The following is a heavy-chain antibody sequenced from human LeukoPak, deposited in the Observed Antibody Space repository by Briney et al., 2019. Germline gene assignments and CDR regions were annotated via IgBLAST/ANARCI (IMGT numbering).Heavy chain of an antibody. CDR1: GFTFSSYA. J-gene: IGHJ5*02. Sequence: PGGSLRLSCAASGFTFSSYAMSWVRQAPGKGLEWVSAISGSGGSTYYADSVKGRFTISRDNSKNTLYLQMNSLRAEDTAVYYCAKDWEYCSSTSCYSRRRVFDPWGQGTLVTVSS. D-gene: IGHD2-2*01. CDR3: AKDWEYCSSTSCYSRRRVFDP. V-gene: IGHV3-23*01. CDR2: ISGSGGST.